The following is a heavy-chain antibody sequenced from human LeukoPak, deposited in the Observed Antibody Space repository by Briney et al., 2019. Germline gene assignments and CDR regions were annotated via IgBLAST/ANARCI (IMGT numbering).Heavy chain of an antibody. CDR2: IIPSDGFT. J-gene: IGHJ4*02. D-gene: IGHD3-22*01. CDR1: GYTFSTYY. V-gene: IGHV1-46*01. Sequence: ASVKVSCKASGYTFSTYYVHWVRQAPGQGLEWMGMIIPSDGFTSYAQKFQGRVTMTRDTSTSTVYTELSSLRSEDTAMYYCARDRTHYYDSSGYYSRWEYWGQGTLVTVSS. CDR3: ARDRTHYYDSSGYYSRWEY.